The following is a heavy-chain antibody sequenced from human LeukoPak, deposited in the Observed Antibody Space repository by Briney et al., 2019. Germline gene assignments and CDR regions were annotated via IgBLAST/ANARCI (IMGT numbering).Heavy chain of an antibody. CDR3: ARAGNTRFDY. Sequence: GGSQRLSCAASGFTFSSFAMSWVRQAPGKGLEWVSGISGRDGSTYYADSVKGRFTISRDNSKNTLYLQMNSLGAEDTAVYYCARAGNTRFDYWGQGTLVTVSS. CDR1: GFTFSSFA. CDR2: ISGRDGST. D-gene: IGHD2/OR15-2a*01. J-gene: IGHJ4*02. V-gene: IGHV3-23*01.